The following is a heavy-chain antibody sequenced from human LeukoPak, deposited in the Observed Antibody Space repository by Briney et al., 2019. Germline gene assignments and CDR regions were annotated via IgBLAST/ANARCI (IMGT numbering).Heavy chain of an antibody. CDR3: AKLGLHSAMVEYNWFDP. CDR2: ISGSGGST. Sequence: GGSLRLSCAASGFTFSSYAMSWVRQAPGKGLEWVSAISGSGGSTYYADSVKGRFTISRDNSKNTLYLQMNSLRAEDTAVYYCAKLGLHSAMVEYNWFDPWGQGTLVTVSS. J-gene: IGHJ5*02. D-gene: IGHD5-18*01. CDR1: GFTFSSYA. V-gene: IGHV3-23*01.